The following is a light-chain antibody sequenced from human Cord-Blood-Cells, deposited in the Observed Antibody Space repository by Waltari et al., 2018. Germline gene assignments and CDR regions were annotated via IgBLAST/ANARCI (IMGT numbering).Light chain of an antibody. V-gene: IGKV1-39*01. J-gene: IGKJ2*01. CDR3: QQSYSTPYT. Sequence: DIQMTQSPSSLSASVGDGVTITCRASQSISSYLNWYQQKPGKAPKLLIYAASSLQSGVPSRFSGSGSGTDLTFTISSLQPEDFATYYCQQSYSTPYTFGQGTKLEIK. CDR2: AAS. CDR1: QSISSY.